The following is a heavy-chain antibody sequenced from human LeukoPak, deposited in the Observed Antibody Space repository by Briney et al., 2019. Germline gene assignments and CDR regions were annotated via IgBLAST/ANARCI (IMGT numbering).Heavy chain of an antibody. D-gene: IGHD3-22*01. CDR1: QFTFSHYT. J-gene: IGHJ4*02. Sequence: PGGSLRLSCAASQFTFSHYTMIWVRQAPGKGLEWVSSIVRDSIYIYYADSVKGRFTISRDNAKNSLFLQMNSLRDDDTAVYYCVRAMIMTPKASFAYWGQGTLVTVSS. CDR2: IVRDSIYI. V-gene: IGHV3-21*01. CDR3: VRAMIMTPKASFAY.